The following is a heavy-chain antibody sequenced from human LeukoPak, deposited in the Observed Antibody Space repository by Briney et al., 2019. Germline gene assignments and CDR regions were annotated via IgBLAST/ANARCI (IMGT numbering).Heavy chain of an antibody. Sequence: SVKVSCKASGGTFSSYAISWVREAPGQGLEWMGGIIPIFGTANYAQKFQGRVTITADESTSTAYMELSSLRSEDTVVYYCASSSSSHYYFDYWGQGTLVTVSS. CDR1: GGTFSSYA. CDR3: ASSSSSHYYFDY. J-gene: IGHJ4*02. CDR2: IIPIFGTA. V-gene: IGHV1-69*01. D-gene: IGHD6-6*01.